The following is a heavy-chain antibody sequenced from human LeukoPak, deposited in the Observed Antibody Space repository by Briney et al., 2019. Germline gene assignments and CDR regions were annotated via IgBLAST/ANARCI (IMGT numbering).Heavy chain of an antibody. J-gene: IGHJ4*02. CDR2: IKSDGTST. V-gene: IGHV3-74*01. Sequence: GGSLRLSCAASGFIFSSYWMHWVRQAPGKGLVWVSRIKSDGTSTNYAASVKGRFTISRDNAKNTLHLQMNSLRADDTAVYYCAKGGASLFDYWGQGTLVTVSS. D-gene: IGHD1-26*01. CDR3: AKGGASLFDY. CDR1: GFIFSSYW.